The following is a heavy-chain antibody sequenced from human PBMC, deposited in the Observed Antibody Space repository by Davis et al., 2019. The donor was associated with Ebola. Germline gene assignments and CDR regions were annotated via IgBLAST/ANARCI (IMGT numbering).Heavy chain of an antibody. CDR2: ITWNSGDI. CDR3: TLHQEHL. V-gene: IGHV3-9*01. Sequence: PGGSLRLSCAASGFTFDDYAMHWVRQPPGKGLEWVSGITWNSGDIGYADSLKGRFTISRDNAKNSLYLQMNSLHQGPIGLPPGTLHQEHLWG. J-gene: IGHJ6*01. CDR1: GFTFDDYA.